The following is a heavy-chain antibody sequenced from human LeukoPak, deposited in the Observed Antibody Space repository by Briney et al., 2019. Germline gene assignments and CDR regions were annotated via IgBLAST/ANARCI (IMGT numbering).Heavy chain of an antibody. V-gene: IGHV3-23*01. CDR2: ISGNGGST. J-gene: IGHJ4*02. CDR3: AKESPVFDY. CDR1: GFTFISYA. Sequence: GGSLSLSCAASGFTFISYAMSWVRQAPGKGLEWVSVISGNGGSTHYADYAKGRFTISRDNSKNTLYLQMSSLRAEDTAVYYCAKESPVFDYWGQGTLVTVSS.